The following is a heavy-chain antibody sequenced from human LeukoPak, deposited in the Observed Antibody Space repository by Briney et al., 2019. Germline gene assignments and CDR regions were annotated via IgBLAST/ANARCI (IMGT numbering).Heavy chain of an antibody. CDR1: GFTFSSYA. V-gene: IGHV3-30*04. D-gene: IGHD5-24*01. CDR2: ISYDGSNK. J-gene: IGHJ4*02. Sequence: GGSLRLSCAASGFTFSSYAMHWVRQAPGKGLEWVAVISYDGSNKYYADSVKGRFTISRDNSKNTLYLQMNSLRAEDTAVYYCVRAQSEDGRMGPFDYWGQGTLVTVSS. CDR3: VRAQSEDGRMGPFDY.